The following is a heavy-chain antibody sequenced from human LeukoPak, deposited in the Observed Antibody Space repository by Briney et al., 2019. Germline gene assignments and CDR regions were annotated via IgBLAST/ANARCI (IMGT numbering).Heavy chain of an antibody. Sequence: GGSLRLSCVASGFTFTDYTLNWVRQAPGKGLEWVSYISSSGSTIYYADSVKGRFTISRDNAKNSLYLQMNSLRAEDTAVYYCARDFSYGDYVFDYWGQGTLVTVSS. CDR2: ISSSGSTI. CDR1: GFTFTDYT. J-gene: IGHJ4*02. V-gene: IGHV3-48*04. D-gene: IGHD4-17*01. CDR3: ARDFSYGDYVFDY.